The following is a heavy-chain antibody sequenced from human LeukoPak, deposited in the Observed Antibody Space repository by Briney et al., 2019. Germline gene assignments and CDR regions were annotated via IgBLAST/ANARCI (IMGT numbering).Heavy chain of an antibody. D-gene: IGHD6-13*01. CDR1: GGSISSSSYY. CDR2: IYYSGST. J-gene: IGHJ4*02. Sequence: SETLSLTCTVSGGSISSSSYYWGWIRQPPGKGLEWIGSIYYSGSTYYNPSLKSRVTISVDTSKNQFSLKLSSVTAADTAVYYCARLCPTRAATGPEGDSWGQGTLVTVSS. CDR3: ARLCPTRAATGPEGDS. V-gene: IGHV4-39*01.